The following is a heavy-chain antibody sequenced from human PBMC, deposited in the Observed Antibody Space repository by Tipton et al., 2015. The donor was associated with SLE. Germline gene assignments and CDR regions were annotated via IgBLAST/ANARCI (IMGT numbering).Heavy chain of an antibody. CDR2: LYYSGST. CDR3: ARVGITMVRGHFDY. V-gene: IGHV4-39*07. J-gene: IGHJ4*02. CDR1: GGSISSSSYY. D-gene: IGHD3-10*01. Sequence: TLSLTCTVSGGSISSSSYYWGWIRQPPGKGLEWIGSLYYSGSTYYNPSLKSRVTISVDTSKNQFSLKLSSVTAADTAVYYCARVGITMVRGHFDYWGQGTLVTVSS.